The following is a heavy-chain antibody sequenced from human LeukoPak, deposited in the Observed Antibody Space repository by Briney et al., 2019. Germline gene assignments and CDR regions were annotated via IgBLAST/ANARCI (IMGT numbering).Heavy chain of an antibody. V-gene: IGHV1-69*01. CDR3: ARWNRWGTSPFFSYGMDV. J-gene: IGHJ6*02. CDR1: GGTFSNDG. D-gene: IGHD1-1*01. CDR2: IIPILTTP. Sequence: SVSVSCKASGGTFSNDGISWVRQAPGQGLEWMGGIIPILTTPKYAQKFQGRVTISADESTSTAYMELSSLGAEDTALYYCARWNRWGTSPFFSYGMDVWGQGTTHSVPS.